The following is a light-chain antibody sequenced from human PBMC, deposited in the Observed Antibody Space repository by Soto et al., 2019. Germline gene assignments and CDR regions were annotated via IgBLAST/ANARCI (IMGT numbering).Light chain of an antibody. CDR2: KAS. CDR3: QQYTTLVT. J-gene: IGKJ1*01. CDR1: QSVDRW. V-gene: IGKV1-5*03. Sequence: DIQMTQSPSTLSASVGDRVTITCRASQSVDRWLACYQQRPGKAPKALIYKASNLESGVPSRFSGSGSGTEFTLTITSLQPGDIATYYCQQYTTLVTFGQGTMVEMK.